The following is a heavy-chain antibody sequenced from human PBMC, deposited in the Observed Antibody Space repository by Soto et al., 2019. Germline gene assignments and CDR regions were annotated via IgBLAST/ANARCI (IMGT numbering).Heavy chain of an antibody. V-gene: IGHV1-2*02. Sequence: QVQLVQSGAEVKKPGASVKVSCKASGYTFTGYYMHWVRQAPGQGLEWMGWINPNSGGTNYAQKFQGGVTMTRDTSISTAYMELSRLRSDDTAVYYCAREVGYCSGGSCPDAFDIWGQGTMVTVSS. D-gene: IGHD2-15*01. CDR1: GYTFTGYY. CDR2: INPNSGGT. CDR3: AREVGYCSGGSCPDAFDI. J-gene: IGHJ3*02.